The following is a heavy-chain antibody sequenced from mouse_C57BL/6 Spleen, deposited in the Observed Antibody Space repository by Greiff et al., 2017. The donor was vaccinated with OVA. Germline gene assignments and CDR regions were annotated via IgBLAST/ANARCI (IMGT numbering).Heavy chain of an antibody. J-gene: IGHJ1*03. CDR1: GFTFTDYY. D-gene: IGHD1-1*01. CDR2: IRNKANGYTT. V-gene: IGHV7-3*01. Sequence: DVMLVESGGGLVQPGGSLSLSCAASGFTFTDYYMSWVRQPPGKALEWLGFIRNKANGYTTEYSASVKGRFTISRDNSQSILYLQMNALRAEDSATYYCARSYYYGSSLYWYCDVWGTGTTVTVSS. CDR3: ARSYYYGSSLYWYCDV.